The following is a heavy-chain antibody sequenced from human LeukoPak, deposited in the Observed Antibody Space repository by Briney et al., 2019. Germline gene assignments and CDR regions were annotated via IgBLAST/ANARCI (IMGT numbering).Heavy chain of an antibody. CDR3: ARGGNSGYYYYGMDV. CDR2: IYSGGTT. J-gene: IGHJ6*02. CDR1: GFTVSSNY. D-gene: IGHD4-23*01. Sequence: PGGSLRLSCAASGFTVSSNYMSWVRQAPGKGLEWVSVIYSGGTTYYADSVKGRFTISRDNSKNTLHLQMNSLRAEDTAVYYCARGGNSGYYYYGMDVWGQGTTVTVSS. V-gene: IGHV3-66*01.